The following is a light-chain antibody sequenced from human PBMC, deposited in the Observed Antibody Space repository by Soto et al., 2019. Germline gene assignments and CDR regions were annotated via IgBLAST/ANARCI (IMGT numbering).Light chain of an antibody. CDR3: QQYGSTNTWT. Sequence: EVVLTQSPCTVSLSPGERATLSCRASQSVTNNFLAWYKQKPCQAPRLLIYAASNRATGIPDRFSGSGSGTDFTLSISSLEPEDFAVYYCQQYGSTNTWTFGQGTKVEFK. CDR2: AAS. J-gene: IGKJ1*01. CDR1: QSVTNNF. V-gene: IGKV3-20*01.